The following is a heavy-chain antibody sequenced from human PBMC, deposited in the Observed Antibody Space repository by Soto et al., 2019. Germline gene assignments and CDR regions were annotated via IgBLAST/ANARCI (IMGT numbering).Heavy chain of an antibody. Sequence: QVQLQESGPGLVKPSETLSLTCTVSGGSISSYYWSWIRQPPGKGLEWIGYIYYSGSTNYNPSLKSRVTIPVDTSKNRCSLKLSCVTAADTAVYYCARRYGVYFDYWGQGTLFTVSS. CDR2: IYYSGST. J-gene: IGHJ4*02. CDR1: GGSISSYY. D-gene: IGHD4-17*01. CDR3: ARRYGVYFDY. V-gene: IGHV4-59*08.